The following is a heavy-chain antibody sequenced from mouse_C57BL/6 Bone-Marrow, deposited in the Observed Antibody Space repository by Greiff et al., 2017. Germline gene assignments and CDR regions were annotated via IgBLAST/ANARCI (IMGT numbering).Heavy chain of an antibody. D-gene: IGHD1-1*01. V-gene: IGHV14-4*01. CDR1: GFNIKDDY. CDR3: TAYRYDGSTREGFAY. CDR2: IDPENGDT. Sequence: VQLQQSGAELVRPGASVKLSCTASGFNIKDDYMHWVKQRPEQGLEWIGWIDPENGDTDYASKFQGKATITADTSSNTAYLQLSSLTSEDTAVYDCTAYRYDGSTREGFAYWGQGTLVTVSA. J-gene: IGHJ3*01.